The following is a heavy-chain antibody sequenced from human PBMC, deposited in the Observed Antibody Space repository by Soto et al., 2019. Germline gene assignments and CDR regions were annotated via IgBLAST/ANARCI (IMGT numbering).Heavy chain of an antibody. CDR3: ARENNFYGMDV. Sequence: GGSLRLSCAASGFAVSSHYMTWVRQAPGKGLVWVSVIYSGDNTYYADSVRGRFTISRDNSKNTLYLQMNSLRAEDTAIYYCARENNFYGMDVWGQGTTVTVSS. CDR1: GFAVSSHY. CDR2: IYSGDNT. V-gene: IGHV3-53*01. J-gene: IGHJ6*02.